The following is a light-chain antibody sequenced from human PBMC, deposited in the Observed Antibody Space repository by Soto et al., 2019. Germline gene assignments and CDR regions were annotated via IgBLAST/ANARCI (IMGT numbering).Light chain of an antibody. J-gene: IGKJ4*01. Sequence: DIQMTQSPSSLSASVGDRVTITCQASQDITNYLNWYQQKTGKAPKRLIYDASNLETGVPSRFSGSGSGTDFTFTISSLQPEDIATYYCQQYDNLPVTFGGGTKVEI. CDR3: QQYDNLPVT. CDR1: QDITNY. CDR2: DAS. V-gene: IGKV1-33*01.